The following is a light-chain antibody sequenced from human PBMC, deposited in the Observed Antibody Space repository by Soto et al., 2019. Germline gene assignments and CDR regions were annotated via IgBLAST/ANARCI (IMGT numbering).Light chain of an antibody. Sequence: QSALTQPPSASGSPGQSVAISCTGTSSDVGGYNYVSWYQQHPGKAPKLMIYDVSKRPSGVPDRFSGSKSGNTASLTISGLQAEDEADYYCCSYAGSYAYVVFGGGTKVTVL. CDR1: SSDVGGYNY. CDR3: CSYAGSYAYVV. CDR2: DVS. J-gene: IGLJ2*01. V-gene: IGLV2-11*01.